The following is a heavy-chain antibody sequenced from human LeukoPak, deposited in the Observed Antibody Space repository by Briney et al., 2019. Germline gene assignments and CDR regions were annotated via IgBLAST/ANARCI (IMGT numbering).Heavy chain of an antibody. D-gene: IGHD3-16*01. V-gene: IGHV3-66*01. CDR3: ARGGGGYYGMDV. Sequence: GGSLRLSCTASGFSVSINSMTWVRQAPGKGLEWVSLIETGGSAQYADSVKGRFTISRDNSRNTVHLQMNSLRAEDTAVYYCARGGGGYYGMDVWGQGTTVTVSS. J-gene: IGHJ6*02. CDR2: IETGGSA. CDR1: GFSVSINS.